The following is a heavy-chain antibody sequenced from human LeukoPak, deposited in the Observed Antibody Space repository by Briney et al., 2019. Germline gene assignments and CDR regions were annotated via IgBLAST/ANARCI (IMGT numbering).Heavy chain of an antibody. J-gene: IGHJ4*02. D-gene: IGHD2-15*01. CDR3: AAYQWWFQNDV. V-gene: IGHV4-34*01. Sequence: PSETLSLTCDFSGGSFSSNYWSWFRQPPGGGGEWIAEIYPSGDTEYNPSLTGRVTISADRSRGHFFLGLRSVIAADTAVYYCAAYQWWFQNDVWGQGTLVTVSS. CDR2: IYPSGDT. CDR1: GGSFSSNY.